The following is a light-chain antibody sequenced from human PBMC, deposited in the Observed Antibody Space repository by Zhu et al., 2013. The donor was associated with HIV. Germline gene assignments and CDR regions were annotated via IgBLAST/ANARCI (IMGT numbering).Light chain of an antibody. CDR3: QQYNSYSWT. Sequence: AIQMTQSPSSLSASVGDRVTITCRASHDIRDDLDWYQQRPGRAPDLLIYTASTLSSGVPSRFDGSRSGTDFFLTITSLQPDDFATYYCQQYNSYSWTFGQGTKVEIK. J-gene: IGKJ1*01. CDR2: TAS. CDR1: HDIRDD. V-gene: IGKV1-6*01.